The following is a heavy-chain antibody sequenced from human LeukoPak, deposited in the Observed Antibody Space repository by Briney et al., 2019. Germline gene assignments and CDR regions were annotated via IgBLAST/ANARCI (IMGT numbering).Heavy chain of an antibody. CDR2: IQYDGSKK. CDR3: AKDIGSYYDY. CDR1: GFTFSSNG. Sequence: GGSLRLACVASGFTFSSNGMHWVRQAPGKGLEWVTFIQYDGSKKYYADSVKGRFTISRDNSKNTLYLEMNSLRAEDTAVYYCAKDIGSYYDYWGQGILVTVSS. J-gene: IGHJ4*02. D-gene: IGHD3-10*01. V-gene: IGHV3-30*02.